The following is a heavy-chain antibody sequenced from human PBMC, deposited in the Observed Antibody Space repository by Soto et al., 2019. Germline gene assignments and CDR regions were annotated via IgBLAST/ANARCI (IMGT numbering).Heavy chain of an antibody. CDR3: ATVDNYYGSAF. Sequence: QEQLVESGGGVVQAGTSMRLSCAASGLTFSNYGMHWVRQAPGKGLEWVAVIWYDGITKFYADSVQGRFSISRDNSKNTLYLQMNSLTAEDTAVYFCATVDNYYGSAFWGQGTLVTVSP. CDR1: GLTFSNYG. V-gene: IGHV3-33*01. D-gene: IGHD3-10*01. CDR2: IWYDGITK. J-gene: IGHJ4*02.